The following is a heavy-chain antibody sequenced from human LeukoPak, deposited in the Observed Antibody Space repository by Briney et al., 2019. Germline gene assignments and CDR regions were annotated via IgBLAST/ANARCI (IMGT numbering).Heavy chain of an antibody. V-gene: IGHV3-23*01. J-gene: IGHJ4*02. Sequence: PGGSLILSCAASGITFSRYAMSWVRRAPGKGLEWVSVISDSGADTYYTDSVKGRFTISRDSSKNTLYLQMNSLRAEDTAVYYCAKMGWTAYDYTNYWGQGTLVTVSS. D-gene: IGHD5-12*01. CDR3: AKMGWTAYDYTNY. CDR1: GITFSRYA. CDR2: ISDSGADT.